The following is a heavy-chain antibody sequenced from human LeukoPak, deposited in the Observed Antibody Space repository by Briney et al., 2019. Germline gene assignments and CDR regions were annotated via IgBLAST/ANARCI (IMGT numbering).Heavy chain of an antibody. CDR2: ISSSGSTI. CDR3: ARDLVAAAGKWWYFQH. V-gene: IGHV3-48*03. Sequence: GGSLRLSCAASGFTFSSYEMNWVRQAPGKGLEWVSYISSSGSTIYYADSVKGRFTISRDNAKNSLYLQMNSLRAEDTAVYYCARDLVAAAGKWWYFQHWGQGTLVTVSS. J-gene: IGHJ1*01. CDR1: GFTFSSYE. D-gene: IGHD6-13*01.